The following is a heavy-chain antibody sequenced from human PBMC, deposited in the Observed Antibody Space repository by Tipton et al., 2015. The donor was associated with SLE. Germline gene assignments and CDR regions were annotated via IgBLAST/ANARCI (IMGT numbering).Heavy chain of an antibody. CDR1: GGSISSGGYS. CDR3: AREGGRAGGAFDI. CDR2: IYHSGST. J-gene: IGHJ3*02. Sequence: TLSLTCAVSGGSISSGGYSWSWIRQPPGKGLEWIGYIYHSGSTYYNPSLKSRVTISVDRSKNQFSLELSSVTAADTAVYYCAREGGRAGGAFDIWGQGTMVTVSS. V-gene: IGHV4-30-2*01. D-gene: IGHD3-16*01.